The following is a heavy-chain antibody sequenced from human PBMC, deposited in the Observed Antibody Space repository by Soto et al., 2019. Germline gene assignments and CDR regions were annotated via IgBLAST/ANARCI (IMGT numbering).Heavy chain of an antibody. CDR2: INPSVATV. J-gene: IGHJ6*02. V-gene: IGHV1-46*01. CDR1: GYTFTTYY. CDR3: ARAPAADRLGDHYYDYGMDV. Sequence: QVQLVQSGAEVKKPGASMKLSCKASGYTFTTYYIHWVRQAPGQGLEWMGIINPSVATVSYAQKFYGSVTITRDTSTGIVYRELSSLSSEDTAVYYSARAPAADRLGDHYYDYGMDVWGLGTTVTVSS. D-gene: IGHD6-13*01.